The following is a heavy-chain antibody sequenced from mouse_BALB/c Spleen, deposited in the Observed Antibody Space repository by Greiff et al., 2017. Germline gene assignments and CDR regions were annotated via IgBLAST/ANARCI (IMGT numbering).Heavy chain of an antibody. CDR3: ARLRIYYGNYRDAMDY. CDR2: ISYSGST. J-gene: IGHJ4*01. CDR1: GYSITSDYA. V-gene: IGHV3-2*02. Sequence: QSGPGLVKPSQSLSLTCTVTGYSITSDYAWNWIRQFPGNKLEWMGYISYSGSTSYNPSLKSRISITRDTSKNQFFLQLNSVTTEDTATYYCARLRIYYGNYRDAMDYWGQGTSVTVSS. D-gene: IGHD2-1*01.